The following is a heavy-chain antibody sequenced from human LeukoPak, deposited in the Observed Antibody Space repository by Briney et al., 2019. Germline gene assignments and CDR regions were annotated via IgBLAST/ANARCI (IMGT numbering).Heavy chain of an antibody. Sequence: PGGSLRLSCAAFGFTFSSYAMHWVRQAPGKGLEYVSAISSNGGSTYYANSVKGRFTISRDNSKNTLYLQMGSLRAEDMAVYYCARVGYTSYYYYGMDVWGQGTTVTVSS. V-gene: IGHV3-64*01. CDR3: ARVGYTSYYYYGMDV. D-gene: IGHD6-13*01. CDR1: GFTFSSYA. J-gene: IGHJ6*02. CDR2: ISSNGGST.